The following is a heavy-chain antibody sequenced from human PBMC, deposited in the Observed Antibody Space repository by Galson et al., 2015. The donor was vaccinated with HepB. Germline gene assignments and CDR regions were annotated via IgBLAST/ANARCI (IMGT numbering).Heavy chain of an antibody. CDR1: GGTFSSYA. Sequence: SVKVSCKASGGTFSSYAISWVRQAPGQGLEWMGRIIPILGIANYAQKFQGRVTITADKSTSTAYMELSSLRSEDTAVYYCARGPLSIRRDGYNYFDYWGQGTLVTVSS. D-gene: IGHD5-24*01. J-gene: IGHJ4*02. CDR3: ARGPLSIRRDGYNYFDY. V-gene: IGHV1-69*04. CDR2: IIPILGIA.